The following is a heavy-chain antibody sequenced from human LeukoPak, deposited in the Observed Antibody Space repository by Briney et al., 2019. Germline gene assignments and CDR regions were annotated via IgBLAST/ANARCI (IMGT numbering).Heavy chain of an antibody. CDR1: GGSISSYY. Sequence: SETLSLTCTVSGGSISSYYWSWVRQPPGKGLEWIGYISDSGSTNYNPSLKSRVTISIDTSKNQFSLKLSSVTAADTAVYYCGRDALVGYFSYYYMDVWGKGTTVTVSS. V-gene: IGHV4-59*01. D-gene: IGHD2-15*01. CDR3: GRDALVGYFSYYYMDV. CDR2: ISDSGST. J-gene: IGHJ6*03.